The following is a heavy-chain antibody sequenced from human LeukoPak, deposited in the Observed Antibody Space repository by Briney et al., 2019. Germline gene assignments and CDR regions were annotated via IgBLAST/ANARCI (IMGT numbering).Heavy chain of an antibody. CDR2: IIPILGIA. Sequence: SVKVSCKASGGTFSSCTISWVRQAPGQGLEWMARIIPILGIANYAQKFQGRVTITADKSTSTAYMELNSLRSEDTAVYYCARVPSPTRDRTPIVGASHYYYYMDVWGKGTTVTVSS. J-gene: IGHJ6*03. D-gene: IGHD1-26*01. V-gene: IGHV1-69*02. CDR3: ARVPSPTRDRTPIVGASHYYYYMDV. CDR1: GGTFSSCT.